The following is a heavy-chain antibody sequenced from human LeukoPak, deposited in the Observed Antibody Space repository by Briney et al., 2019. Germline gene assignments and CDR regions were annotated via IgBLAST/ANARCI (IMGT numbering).Heavy chain of an antibody. CDR3: ARAPRYGVVPATNPY. D-gene: IGHD2-2*01. V-gene: IGHV1-18*01. Sequence: GESLKISCQGSGYSFTSYGISWVRQAPGQGLEWMGWISAYNGNTNYAQKLQGRVTMTTDTSTSTAYMELRSLRSDDTAVYYCARAPRYGVVPATNPYWGQGTLVTVSS. CDR2: ISAYNGNT. CDR1: GYSFTSYG. J-gene: IGHJ4*02.